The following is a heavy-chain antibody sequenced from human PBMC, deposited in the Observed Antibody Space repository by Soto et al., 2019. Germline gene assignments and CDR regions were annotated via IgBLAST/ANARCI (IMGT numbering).Heavy chain of an antibody. Sequence: GGSLRLSCAASGFTFSSYSMNWVRQAPGKGLEWVSSISSSSSYIYYADSVKGRFTISRDNAKNSLYLQMNSLRAEDTAVYYCARAVITIFGVVGVWGQGTTVTVSS. D-gene: IGHD3-3*01. J-gene: IGHJ6*02. CDR3: ARAVITIFGVVGV. CDR2: ISSSSSYI. V-gene: IGHV3-21*01. CDR1: GFTFSSYS.